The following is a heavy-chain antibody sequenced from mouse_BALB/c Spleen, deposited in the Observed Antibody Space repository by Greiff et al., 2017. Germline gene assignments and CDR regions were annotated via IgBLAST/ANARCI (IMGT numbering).Heavy chain of an antibody. D-gene: IGHD4-1*01. Sequence: QVQLKESGPELVKPGASVKMSCKASGYTFTSYVMYWVKQRPGQGLEWIGEINPSNGGTNFNEKFKSKATLTVDKSSSTAYMQLSSLTSEDSAVYYCTRSGGAMDYWGQGTSVTVSS. CDR1: GYTFTSYV. J-gene: IGHJ4*01. CDR2: INPSNGGT. V-gene: IGHV1S81*02. CDR3: TRSGGAMDY.